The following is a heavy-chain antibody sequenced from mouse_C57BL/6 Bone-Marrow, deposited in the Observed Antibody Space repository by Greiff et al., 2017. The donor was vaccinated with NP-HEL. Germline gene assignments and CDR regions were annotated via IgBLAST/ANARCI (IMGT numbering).Heavy chain of an antibody. J-gene: IGHJ2*01. D-gene: IGHD1-1*01. CDR1: GYTFTSYW. CDR3: ARGDSTVVATRGDY. V-gene: IGHV1-69*01. CDR2: IDPSDSYT. Sequence: VQLQQPGAELVMPGASVKLSCKASGYTFTSYWMHWVKQRPGQGLEWIGEIDPSDSYTNYNQKFKGKSTLTVDKSSSTAYMQLISLTSEDSAVDYCARGDSTVVATRGDYWCQGTTLTVSS.